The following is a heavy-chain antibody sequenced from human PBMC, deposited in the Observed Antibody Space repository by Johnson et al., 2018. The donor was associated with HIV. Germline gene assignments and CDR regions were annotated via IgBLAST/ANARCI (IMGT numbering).Heavy chain of an antibody. CDR3: ARISYCCWSDPDAFDI. D-gene: IGHD3-3*01. V-gene: IGHV3-33*08. J-gene: IGHJ3*02. Sequence: VQLVESGGGVVQPGRSLRLSCEASGFSFSNYGMHWVRQAPGKGLEWVAVIWYDGSNKYYADSVKGRFTISRDNAKNSLYLQMNSLRAEDTAVYYCARISYCCWSDPDAFDIWGQGTIVTVSS. CDR2: IWYDGSNK. CDR1: GFSFSNYG.